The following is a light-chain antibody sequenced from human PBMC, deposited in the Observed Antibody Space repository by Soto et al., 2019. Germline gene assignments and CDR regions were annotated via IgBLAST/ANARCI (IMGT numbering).Light chain of an antibody. J-gene: IGKJ1*01. V-gene: IGKV1-39*01. CDR2: VVS. Sequence: DIQITQAPSAQSDTFGDRVTNTCRASRSVSNYLSWYQQKPGKAPKLLIYVVSSLQSGVPSRFSGSGSGTDFTLTIRSLQPEDFATYYCQQSHSIPLTFGQGTKVDIK. CDR3: QQSHSIPLT. CDR1: RSVSNY.